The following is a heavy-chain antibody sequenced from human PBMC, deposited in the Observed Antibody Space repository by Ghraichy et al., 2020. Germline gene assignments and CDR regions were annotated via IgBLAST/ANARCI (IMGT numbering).Heavy chain of an antibody. CDR2: ISSSSYI. D-gene: IGHD3-3*01. J-gene: IGHJ4*02. CDR1: GFTFSSYN. CDR3: ARDTFITIFGVAGFDY. V-gene: IGHV3-21*01. Sequence: GSLRLSCAASGFTFSSYNVNWVRQAPGKGLEWVSTISSSSYIYYADSVKGRFTISRDNAKNSLYLQMNSLRAEDTAVYYCARDTFITIFGVAGFDYWGQGTLVTVSS.